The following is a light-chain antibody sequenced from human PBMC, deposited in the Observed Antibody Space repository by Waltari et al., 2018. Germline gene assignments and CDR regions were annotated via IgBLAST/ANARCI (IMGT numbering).Light chain of an antibody. CDR1: QGISSW. J-gene: IGKJ4*01. CDR3: QQGYKTPLT. V-gene: IGKV1-12*01. CDR2: GAS. Sequence: DIQVTQSPSSLSASVGDKVTITCRASQGISSWLAWYQQKPGEAPNLLIYGASNLQSGVPSRFSGSGSGTDYTLTIRGLQPEDFATYYCQQGYKTPLTFGGGTRVEI.